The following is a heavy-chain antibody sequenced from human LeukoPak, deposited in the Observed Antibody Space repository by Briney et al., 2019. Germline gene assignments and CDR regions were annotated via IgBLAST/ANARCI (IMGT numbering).Heavy chain of an antibody. D-gene: IGHD3-22*01. CDR1: GFTFSSYA. CDR3: ARVGDSSYFDY. J-gene: IGHJ4*02. Sequence: GGSLRLCCAASGFTFSSYAMHWVRQAPGKGLEYVSAISSNGDSTYYANSVMGRFTISRDNSKNTLYLQMGSLRVEDMAVYYCARVGDSSYFDYWGQGTLVTVSS. CDR2: ISSNGDST. V-gene: IGHV3-64*01.